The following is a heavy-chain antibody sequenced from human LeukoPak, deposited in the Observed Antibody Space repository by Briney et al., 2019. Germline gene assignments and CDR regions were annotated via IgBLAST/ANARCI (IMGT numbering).Heavy chain of an antibody. V-gene: IGHV1-2*02. J-gene: IGHJ4*02. Sequence: ASVKVSCKASGYRFTGYYMHWVRQAPGQGLEWMGWITPNSGGTNYAQKFQGRVSMTRDPSISTVYMELSSLRSDDTAVYYCARDLGGWGSFRNFFEYWGQETLVTVSS. CDR2: ITPNSGGT. D-gene: IGHD3-16*01. CDR1: GYRFTGYY. CDR3: ARDLGGWGSFRNFFEY.